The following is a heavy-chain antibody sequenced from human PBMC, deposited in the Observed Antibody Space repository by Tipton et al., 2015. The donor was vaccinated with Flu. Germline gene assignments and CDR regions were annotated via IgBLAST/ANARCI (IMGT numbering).Heavy chain of an antibody. J-gene: IGHJ4*02. CDR2: ISSSGSTI. V-gene: IGHV3-48*03. Sequence: SLRLSCAASGFTFSSYEMNWVRQAPGKGLEWVSYISSSGSTIYYADSVKGRFTISRDNAKNSLYLQMNSLRAEDTAVYYCARRGGGETYYDFWSGYYNPSYFHYCGQGTLVPVSS. CDR3: ARRGGGETYYDFWSGYYNPSYFHY. CDR1: GFTFSSYE. D-gene: IGHD3-3*01.